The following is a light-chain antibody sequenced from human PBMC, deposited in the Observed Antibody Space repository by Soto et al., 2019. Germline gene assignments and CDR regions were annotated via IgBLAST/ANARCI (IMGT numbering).Light chain of an antibody. Sequence: QAVVTQPPSASGTPGQRVTISCSGSSSNIGSNTVNWYQQLPGTAPKVLIYSDTQRPSGVPDRFSGSKSGTSASLAISGLQSEDEADYYCAAWDDSLNGYVFGTGTKLTVL. CDR3: AAWDDSLNGYV. CDR2: SDT. CDR1: SSNIGSNT. J-gene: IGLJ1*01. V-gene: IGLV1-44*01.